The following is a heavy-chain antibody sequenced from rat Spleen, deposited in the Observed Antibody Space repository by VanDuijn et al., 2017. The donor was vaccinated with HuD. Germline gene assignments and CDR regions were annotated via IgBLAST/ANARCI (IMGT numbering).Heavy chain of an antibody. V-gene: IGHV5-7*01. Sequence: EVQLVESGGGLVQPGRSLKLSCAASGFTFSDYNMAWVRQAPTTGLEWVATITYAGSSTYYRDSVKGRFTISRDNAKSTLYLQMNSLRSEDTATYYCARQEDYGYVYYFDYWGQGVMVTVSS. D-gene: IGHD1-7*01. J-gene: IGHJ2*01. CDR3: ARQEDYGYVYYFDY. CDR1: GFTFSDYN. CDR2: ITYAGSST.